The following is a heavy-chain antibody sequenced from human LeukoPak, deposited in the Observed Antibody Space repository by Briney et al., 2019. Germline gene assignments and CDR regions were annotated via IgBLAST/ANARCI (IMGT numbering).Heavy chain of an antibody. CDR2: IYYSGST. Sequence: NPSETLFLTCTVSGGSISSYYWSWIRQPPGKGLEWIGYIYYSGSTNYNPSLKSRVTISVDTSKNQFSLKLSSVTAADTAVYYCARAFDIWGQGTMVTVSS. J-gene: IGHJ3*02. V-gene: IGHV4-59*01. CDR1: GGSISSYY. CDR3: ARAFDI.